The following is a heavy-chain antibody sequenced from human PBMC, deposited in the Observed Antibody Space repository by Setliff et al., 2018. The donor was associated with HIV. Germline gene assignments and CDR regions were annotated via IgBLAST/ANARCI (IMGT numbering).Heavy chain of an antibody. Sequence: SETLSLTCSVSGDSISSGSYYWSWIRLPAGKGLEWIGQIHTTGSTNYNPSLKSRLTISIDTSKNQFSLNLDSVTTTDTAVYYCARRTFGSGRIDPWGQGTLVTSPQ. D-gene: IGHD3-16*01. CDR3: ARRTFGSGRIDP. CDR1: GDSISSGSYY. CDR2: IHTTGST. J-gene: IGHJ5*02. V-gene: IGHV4-61*09.